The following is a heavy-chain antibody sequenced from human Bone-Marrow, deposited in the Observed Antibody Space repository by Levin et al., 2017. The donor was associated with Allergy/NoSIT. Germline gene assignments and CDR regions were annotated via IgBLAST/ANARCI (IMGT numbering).Heavy chain of an antibody. Sequence: GESLKISCKGSGYNFNTYWISWVRQMPGKGLEWMGRIDPSDSYTNYSPSFRGHITLSADKSISTAYLQWSRLQASDSAMYYCARPRSSGSLGVFDIWGQGTLVTVSS. J-gene: IGHJ3*02. D-gene: IGHD3-10*01. CDR3: ARPRSSGSLGVFDI. CDR1: GYNFNTYW. CDR2: IDPSDSYT. V-gene: IGHV5-10-1*01.